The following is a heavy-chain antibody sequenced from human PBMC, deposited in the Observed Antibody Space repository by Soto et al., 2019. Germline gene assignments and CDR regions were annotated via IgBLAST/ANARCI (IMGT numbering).Heavy chain of an antibody. CDR2: ISAHNGNT. CDR1: GYAFTTYG. V-gene: IGHV1-18*01. CDR3: SRGRYGDY. D-gene: IGHD1-1*01. J-gene: IGHJ4*02. Sequence: QVHLVQSGAEVKKPGASVKVSCKGSGYAFTTYGITWVRQAPGQGLEWMGWISAHNGNTNYAQKLQGRVTVTRDTSPSTAYMELRSLRSDYTAVYYCSRGRYGDYWGQGALVTVS.